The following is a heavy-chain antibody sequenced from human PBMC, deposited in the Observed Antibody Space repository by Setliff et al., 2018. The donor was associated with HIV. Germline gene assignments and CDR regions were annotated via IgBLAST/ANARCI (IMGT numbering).Heavy chain of an antibody. V-gene: IGHV5-51*01. CDR3: ARTASVTMIRGSLRP. D-gene: IGHD3-10*01. CDR2: IYPGDSDT. CDR1: GYSFTSYW. J-gene: IGHJ5*02. Sequence: PGESLKISCKGSGYSFTSYWIGWVRQMPGKGLEWMGIIYPGDSDTRYSPSFQGQVTISADKSISTAYLQWSSLKASDTAMYYCARTASVTMIRGSLRPWGQGTLVTVSS.